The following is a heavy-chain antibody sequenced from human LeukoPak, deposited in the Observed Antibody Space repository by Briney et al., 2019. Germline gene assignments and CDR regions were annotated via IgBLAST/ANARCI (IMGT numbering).Heavy chain of an antibody. V-gene: IGHV3-23*01. Sequence: GGSLRLSCAASGFTFSSYAVSWVRQAPGKGLEWVSAISGSGGSTYYADSVKGRFTISRDNSKNTLYLQMNSLRAEDTAVYYCAKGQGWDILTGYVWFDPWGQGTLVTVSS. J-gene: IGHJ5*02. D-gene: IGHD3-9*01. CDR3: AKGQGWDILTGYVWFDP. CDR2: ISGSGGST. CDR1: GFTFSSYA.